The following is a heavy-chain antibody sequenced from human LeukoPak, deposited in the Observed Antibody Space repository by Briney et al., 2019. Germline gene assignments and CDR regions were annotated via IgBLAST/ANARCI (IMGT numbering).Heavy chain of an antibody. CDR1: GFTVTTNY. V-gene: IGHV3-66*01. CDR2: IYSGGYT. Sequence: GGSLRLSCAASGFTVTTNYMTWVRQAPGKGLEWVSIIYSGGYTDYADSVKGRFTISRDNSKNTLDLQMNSLRAEDTAVYYCARRLEYSGSKGVFDYWGQGTLVTVPS. CDR3: ARRLEYSGSKGVFDY. J-gene: IGHJ4*02. D-gene: IGHD1-26*01.